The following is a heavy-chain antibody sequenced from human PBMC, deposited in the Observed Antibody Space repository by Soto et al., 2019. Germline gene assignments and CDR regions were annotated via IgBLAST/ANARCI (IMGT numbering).Heavy chain of an antibody. V-gene: IGHV3-48*04. J-gene: IGHJ6*02. Sequence: WSLSFSCAASLFPFLPYHMDWVRQAPGKGLEWVAYINAGSSTIHYADSVRGRFTISRDNAKNSLYLQMDSLRAEDTAVYYCARSPSEVYSTPHYYGMDVWGQGTTVTVSS. CDR2: INAGSSTI. CDR1: LFPFLPYH. CDR3: ARSPSEVYSTPHYYGMDV. D-gene: IGHD6-13*01.